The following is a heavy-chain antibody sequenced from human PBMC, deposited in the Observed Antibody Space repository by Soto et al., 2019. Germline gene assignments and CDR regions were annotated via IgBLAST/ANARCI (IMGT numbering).Heavy chain of an antibody. J-gene: IGHJ4*02. CDR2: IYYSGST. Sequence: SETLSLTCTVSGGSISSYYWSWIRQPPGKGLEWIGYIYYSGSTNYNPSLKSRITLSVDTSKNRFSLKLSSVTAADTAMYYCAXVTPRGYSAYDFDFWGQGTLVTVSS. CDR1: GGSISSYY. V-gene: IGHV4-59*01. CDR3: AXVTPRGYSAYDFDF. D-gene: IGHD5-12*01.